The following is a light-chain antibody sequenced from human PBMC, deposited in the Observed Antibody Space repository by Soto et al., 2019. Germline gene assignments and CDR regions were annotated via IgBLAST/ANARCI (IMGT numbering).Light chain of an antibody. Sequence: DIQMSQSPSSLSASVGDRVTITCRASQGIRNYLAWYQQKPGKVPKLLIYGASILQAGVPSRFSGSGSGTDFTLTISSLQPDDVASYYCQKYDSAPRSFGQGTKVEIK. V-gene: IGKV1-27*01. CDR3: QKYDSAPRS. CDR2: GAS. J-gene: IGKJ1*01. CDR1: QGIRNY.